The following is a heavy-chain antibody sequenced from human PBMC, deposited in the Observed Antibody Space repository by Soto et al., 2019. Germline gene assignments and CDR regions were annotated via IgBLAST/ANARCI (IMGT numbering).Heavy chain of an antibody. CDR1: GYSFTSYW. CDR2: IYPGDSDT. Sequence: GESLKISCKGSGYSFTSYWIGWVRQMPGKGLEWMGIIYPGDSDTRYSPSFQGQVTISADKSISTAYLQWSSLKASDTAMYYWARPERVGAHEYYFDYWGQETLVTVSS. CDR3: ARPERVGAHEYYFDY. D-gene: IGHD1-26*01. J-gene: IGHJ4*02. V-gene: IGHV5-51*01.